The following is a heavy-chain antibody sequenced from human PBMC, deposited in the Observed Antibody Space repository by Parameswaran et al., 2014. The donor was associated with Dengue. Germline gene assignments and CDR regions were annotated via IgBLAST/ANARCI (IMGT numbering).Heavy chain of an antibody. CDR2: IYYSGST. J-gene: IGHJ4*02. V-gene: IGHV4-31*02. CDR3: AREGADYGDYFDY. D-gene: IGHD4-17*01. Sequence: RWIRQPPGKGLEWIGYIYYSGSTYYNPSLKSRVTISVDTSKNQFSLKLSSVTAADTAVYYCAREGADYGDYFDYWGQGTLVTVSS.